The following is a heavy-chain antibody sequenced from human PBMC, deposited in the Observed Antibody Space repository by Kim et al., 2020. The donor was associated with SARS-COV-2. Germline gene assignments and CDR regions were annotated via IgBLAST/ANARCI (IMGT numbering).Heavy chain of an antibody. Sequence: GGSLRLSCTASAFSVTNYAMSWVRQAPGKGLEWVSGISGSGDSTFYADSMKGRFTISRDNSKNTLFLQMNSLRAEDTAVYYCAKGFTKYYYGMDVWGQGTAVTVSS. D-gene: IGHD3-10*01. CDR1: AFSVTNYA. V-gene: IGHV3-23*01. J-gene: IGHJ6*02. CDR3: AKGFTKYYYGMDV. CDR2: ISGSGDST.